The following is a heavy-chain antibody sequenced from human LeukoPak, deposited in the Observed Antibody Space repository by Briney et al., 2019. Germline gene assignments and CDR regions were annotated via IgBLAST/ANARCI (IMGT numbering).Heavy chain of an antibody. J-gene: IGHJ4*02. Sequence: PGGSLRLSCAASGFTFSIYSMNCVRQAPGKGLEWGSSIGSSSSYIYYADSVKGRFTISRDNAKNSLHLQMNSLRAEDTAVYYCAASTKHTAMVDYWGQGTLVTVSS. CDR1: GFTFSIYS. V-gene: IGHV3-21*01. CDR2: IGSSSSYI. CDR3: AASTKHTAMVDY. D-gene: IGHD5-18*01.